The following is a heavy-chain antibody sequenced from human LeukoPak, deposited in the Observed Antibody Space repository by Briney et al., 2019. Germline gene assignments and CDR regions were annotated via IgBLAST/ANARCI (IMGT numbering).Heavy chain of an antibody. D-gene: IGHD3-22*01. Sequence: PGGSLRLSCAASGFTFSSYAMSWVRQAPGKGLEWVSAISGSGGSTYYADSVKGRFTISRDNSKNTLYLQMNSLRAEDTAVYYCAKGYYDNGYYYYGMDVWGQGTTVTVSS. J-gene: IGHJ6*02. CDR3: AKGYYDNGYYYYGMDV. CDR2: ISGSGGST. CDR1: GFTFSSYA. V-gene: IGHV3-23*01.